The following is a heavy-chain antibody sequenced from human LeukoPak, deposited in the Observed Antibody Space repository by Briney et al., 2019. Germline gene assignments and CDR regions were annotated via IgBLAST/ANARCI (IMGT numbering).Heavy chain of an antibody. CDR3: ARATSITIFGVVIISHYYMDV. J-gene: IGHJ6*03. CDR1: GYTFTSYG. V-gene: IGHV1-18*01. D-gene: IGHD3-3*01. Sequence: ASVKVSCKASGYTFTSYGISWVRQAPGQGLEWMGWISAYNGNTNYAQKLQGRVTMTRNTSISTAYMELSSLRSEDTAVYYCARATSITIFGVVIISHYYMDVWGKGTTVTVSS. CDR2: ISAYNGNT.